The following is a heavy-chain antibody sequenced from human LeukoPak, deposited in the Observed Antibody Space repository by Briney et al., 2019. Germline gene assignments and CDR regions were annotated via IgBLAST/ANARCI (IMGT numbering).Heavy chain of an antibody. V-gene: IGHV1-46*01. CDR2: INPSGGST. D-gene: IGHD5-18*01. CDR1: GYTFTSYY. CDR3: ARAVYSYGPGDY. J-gene: IGHJ4*02. Sequence: GASVKVSCKASGYTFTSYYMHWVRQAPGQGLEWMGIINPSGGSTSYAQKFQGRVTMTRDTSISTAYMELSRLRSDDTAVYYCARAVYSYGPGDYWGQGTLVTVSS.